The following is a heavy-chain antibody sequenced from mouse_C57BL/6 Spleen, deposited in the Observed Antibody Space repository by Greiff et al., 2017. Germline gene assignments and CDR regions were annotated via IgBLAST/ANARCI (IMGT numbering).Heavy chain of an antibody. D-gene: IGHD1-1*01. CDR3: VGGAPIYYYGSSYEDYAMDY. CDR1: GFSFNTYA. Sequence: EVMLVESGGGLMQPKGSLKLSCAASGFSFNTYAMNWVRQAPGKGLEWVARIRSKSNNYATYYAVSVKDRFTISRDDSESMLYLKMNNLKTEDTAMYYCVGGAPIYYYGSSYEDYAMDYWGQGTSVTVSS. J-gene: IGHJ4*01. CDR2: IRSKSNNYAT. V-gene: IGHV10-1*01.